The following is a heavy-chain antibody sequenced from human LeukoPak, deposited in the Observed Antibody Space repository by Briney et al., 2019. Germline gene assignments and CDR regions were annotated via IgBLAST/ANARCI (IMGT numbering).Heavy chain of an antibody. CDR3: ARYYYDSSGYAIYYYYMDV. D-gene: IGHD3-22*01. J-gene: IGHJ6*03. Sequence: SETLSLTCTVSGGSISSSSYYWGWIRQPPGKGLEWIGSIYYSGSTYYNPSLKSRVTISVDTSKNQFSLKLSSVTAADTAVYYCARYYYDSSGYAIYYYYMDVWGKGTTVTISS. CDR1: GGSISSSSYY. V-gene: IGHV4-39*01. CDR2: IYYSGST.